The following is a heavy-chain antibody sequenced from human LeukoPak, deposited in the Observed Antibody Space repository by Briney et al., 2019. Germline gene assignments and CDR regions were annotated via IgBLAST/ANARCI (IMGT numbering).Heavy chain of an antibody. V-gene: IGHV3-9*01. CDR2: IDWNSGSI. Sequence: PGRSLRLSCAASGFTFDDYAMHWVRQPPGKGLEWVSGIDWNSGSIGYADSVKGRFTISRDNARSALYLQMNSLRAENTALYYCAKDNGVPAALQNWFDPWGQGTLVTVSS. J-gene: IGHJ5*02. CDR3: AKDNGVPAALQNWFDP. CDR1: GFTFDDYA. D-gene: IGHD2-2*01.